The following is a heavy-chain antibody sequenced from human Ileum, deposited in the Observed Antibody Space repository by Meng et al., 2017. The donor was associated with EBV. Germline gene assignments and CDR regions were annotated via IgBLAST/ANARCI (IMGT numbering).Heavy chain of an antibody. CDR2: IYYSGST. CDR1: VYSIRSTNW. J-gene: IGHJ4*02. CDR3: ARNVPGTSAYYD. V-gene: IGHV4-28*01. Sequence: QVQLHEPGPGLLKPSYTMSLTCAVSVYSIRSTNWWGWIRQPSGKGLEWIGYIYYSGSTSYNPPLKSRVTMSVDTSKNQFSLNLNSVTAVDTAVYYCARNVPGTSAYYDWGQGTLVTVSS. D-gene: IGHD3-22*01.